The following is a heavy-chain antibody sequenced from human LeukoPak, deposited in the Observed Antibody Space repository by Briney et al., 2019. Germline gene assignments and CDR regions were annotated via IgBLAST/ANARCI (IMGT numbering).Heavy chain of an antibody. CDR1: GFTFSTYW. J-gene: IGHJ4*02. CDR2: INTDGSST. V-gene: IGHV3-74*01. Sequence: GGSLRLSCAAPGFTFSTYWMHWVRQAPGKGLVWVSRINTDGSSTTYADSVKGRFTLSRDNGRNTLFLQMNSLRAEDTAVYYCARDPKNNYFDYWGQGTLVTVSS. CDR3: ARDPKNNYFDY.